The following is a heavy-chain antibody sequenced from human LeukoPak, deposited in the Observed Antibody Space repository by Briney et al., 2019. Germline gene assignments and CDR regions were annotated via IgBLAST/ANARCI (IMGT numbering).Heavy chain of an antibody. V-gene: IGHV3-23*01. J-gene: IGHJ4*02. CDR1: GFTFSSCA. D-gene: IGHD2-21*01. CDR2: ISGSGHVT. CDR3: AKVNPAYSAKTFDY. Sequence: GGSLRLSCAASGFTFSSCAMNWVCQAPGKGLEWVSAISGSGHVTYYADSVKGRFTISRDNSKNTLYLQMNSLRAVDAAVYYCAKVNPAYSAKTFDYWGQGTLVTVSS.